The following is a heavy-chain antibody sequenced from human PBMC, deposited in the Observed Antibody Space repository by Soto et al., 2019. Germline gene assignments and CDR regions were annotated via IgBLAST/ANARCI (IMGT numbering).Heavy chain of an antibody. V-gene: IGHV4-59*01. D-gene: IGHD3-16*01. CDR2: IYYSGST. J-gene: IGHJ6*03. Sequence: SETLSLTCTVSGGSISSYYWSWIRQPPGKGLEWIGYIYYSGSTNYNPSLKSRVTISVDTSKNQFSLKLSSVTAADTAVYYCARRQGGGYYYYYYMDVWGKGTTVTVSS. CDR1: GGSISSYY. CDR3: ARRQGGGYYYYYYMDV.